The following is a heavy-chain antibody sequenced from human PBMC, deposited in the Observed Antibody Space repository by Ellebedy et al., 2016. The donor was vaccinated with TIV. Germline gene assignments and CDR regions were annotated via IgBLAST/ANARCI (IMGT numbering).Heavy chain of an antibody. J-gene: IGHJ2*01. V-gene: IGHV4-4*07. Sequence: SETLSLTXTVSGGSFSSYYWSWIRQSAGKGLEWIGRIFMSGSTSYNSSLKTRVTMSVDASTTQVSLNLSSVTAADTAVYFCARLRQSRDRSHWYFDLWGRGTLVTVSS. D-gene: IGHD1-14*01. CDR1: GGSFSSYY. CDR2: IFMSGST. CDR3: ARLRQSRDRSHWYFDL.